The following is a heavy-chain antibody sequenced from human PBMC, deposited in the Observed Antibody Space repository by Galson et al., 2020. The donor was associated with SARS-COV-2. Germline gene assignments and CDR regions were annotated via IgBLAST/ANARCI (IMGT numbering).Heavy chain of an antibody. Sequence: GESLKISCAASGFPFSSYSMNWVRQATGEGLEWVSYISSTGSTMYYADSVKGRFTISRDNAKNSLYLQMNSLRAEDTAVYYCARDGSGWLNWFDPWGQGTLVTVSS. CDR1: GFPFSSYS. J-gene: IGHJ5*02. V-gene: IGHV3-48*01. CDR3: ARDGSGWLNWFDP. D-gene: IGHD6-19*01. CDR2: ISSTGSTM.